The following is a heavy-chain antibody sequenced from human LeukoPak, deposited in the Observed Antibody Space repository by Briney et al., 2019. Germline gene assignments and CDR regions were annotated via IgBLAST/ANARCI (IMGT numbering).Heavy chain of an antibody. J-gene: IGHJ4*02. CDR2: ISWNSGSI. V-gene: IGHV3-9*01. CDR1: GFTFDDYA. CDR3: AKGPRDSSGYYPSLYYFDY. D-gene: IGHD3-22*01. Sequence: PGRSLRLSCAASGFTFDDYAMHWVRHAPGKGLEWVSGISWNSGSIGYADSVKGRFTISRDNAKNSLYLQMNSLRAEDTALYYCAKGPRDSSGYYPSLYYFDYWGQGTLVTVSS.